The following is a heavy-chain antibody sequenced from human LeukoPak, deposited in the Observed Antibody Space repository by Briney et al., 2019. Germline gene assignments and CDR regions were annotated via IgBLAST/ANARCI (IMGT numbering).Heavy chain of an antibody. J-gene: IGHJ4*02. CDR3: ARVSRWGLNHNPHF. Sequence: GGSLRLSSAASGFTFSNFWMSWVRQAPGKGLEWVANIKQDGSEKYYVDSVKGRFTISRDNAKNSLYLQMNSLRADDTAVYYCARVSRWGLNHNPHFWGQGTLVTVSS. CDR2: IKQDGSEK. D-gene: IGHD7-27*01. V-gene: IGHV3-7*03. CDR1: GFTFSNFW.